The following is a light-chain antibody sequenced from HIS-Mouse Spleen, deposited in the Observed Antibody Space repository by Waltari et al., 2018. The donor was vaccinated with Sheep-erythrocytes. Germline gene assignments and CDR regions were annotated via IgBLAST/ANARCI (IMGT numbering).Light chain of an antibody. CDR3: QQFNNYPRT. J-gene: IGKJ1*01. V-gene: IGKV1D-13*01. CDR2: DAS. CDR1: QGISSA. Sequence: AIQLTQSPSSLSASVGDRVTLTCRASQGISSALAWYQQKPGKAPKLLIYDASSWESGVPSRFSGSGSGTDFTLTINSMQPEDFATYYCQQFNNYPRTFGQGTKVEIK.